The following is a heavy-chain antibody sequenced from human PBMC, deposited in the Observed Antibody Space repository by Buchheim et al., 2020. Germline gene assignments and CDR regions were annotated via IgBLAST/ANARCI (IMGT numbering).Heavy chain of an antibody. CDR1: GFSFSTNW. Sequence: EVQLVESGGGLVQPGGSLRLSCAASGFSFSTNWMHWVRQAPGKGLVWVSRIRSDGTYTTYADSVKGRFTISRDNAKNTLYLQMNSLRAEDTAVYYCAKGDYQRYWGQGTL. J-gene: IGHJ4*02. V-gene: IGHV3-74*03. CDR3: AKGDYQRY. D-gene: IGHD4-17*01. CDR2: IRSDGTYT.